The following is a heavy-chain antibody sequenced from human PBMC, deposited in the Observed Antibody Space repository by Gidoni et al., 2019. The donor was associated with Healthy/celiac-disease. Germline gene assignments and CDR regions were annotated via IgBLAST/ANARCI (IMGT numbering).Heavy chain of an antibody. CDR1: GYTFTRYA. D-gene: IGHD2-2*01. CDR3: AKGGYCSSTSCEDYYYYGMDV. V-gene: IGHV1-8*01. CDR2: MNPNSGNT. J-gene: IGHJ6*02. Sequence: QVQLVQSGAEVKKPGASVKVSCKASGYTFTRYAINWVRQATGQGLAWMGWMNPNSGNTGYAQKFQGRVTMTRNTSISTVYMELSSLISEDTAVYYCAKGGYCSSTSCEDYYYYGMDVWGQGTTVTVSS.